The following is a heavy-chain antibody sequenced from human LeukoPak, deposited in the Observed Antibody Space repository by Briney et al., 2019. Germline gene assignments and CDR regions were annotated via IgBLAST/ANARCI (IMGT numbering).Heavy chain of an antibody. Sequence: GGSLRLSYAASGFTFSSYWMHWVRQAPGKGLVWVSRINSDGSSTSYADSVKGRFTISRDNAKNTLYLQMNSLRAEDTAVYYCGRYYDSSGYPENWYFDLWGRGTLVTVSS. CDR1: GFTFSSYW. D-gene: IGHD3-22*01. CDR2: INSDGSST. J-gene: IGHJ2*01. CDR3: GRYYDSSGYPENWYFDL. V-gene: IGHV3-74*01.